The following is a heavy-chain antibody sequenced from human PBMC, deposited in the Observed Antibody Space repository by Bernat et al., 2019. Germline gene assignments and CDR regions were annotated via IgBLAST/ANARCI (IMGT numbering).Heavy chain of an antibody. Sequence: EVQLLESGGGLVQPGGSLRLSCTASGFTFSSYAMSWVRQAPGKGLEWVSAISGSGGSTYYADSVKGRFTISRDNSKNTLYLQMNSLRAEDTAVYYCAKGSAFWSGYYDYWGQGTLVTVSS. V-gene: IGHV3-23*01. D-gene: IGHD3-3*01. J-gene: IGHJ4*02. CDR3: AKGSAFWSGYYDY. CDR2: ISGSGGST. CDR1: GFTFSSYA.